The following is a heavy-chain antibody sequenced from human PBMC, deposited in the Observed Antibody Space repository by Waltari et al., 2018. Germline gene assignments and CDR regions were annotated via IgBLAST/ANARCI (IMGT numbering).Heavy chain of an antibody. CDR2: IGSTGDVR. CDR3: VRRLRWSRAY. Sequence: EVQLVESGGGLVQPGGSLRLSCAAFGFTFSVYEMNWVRQAPGKGREWVSYIGSTGDVRYYADSVKGRFTISRDNAKNSLFLHLSSLTGEDTAVYYCVRRLRWSRAYWGQGTPVTVSS. D-gene: IGHD4-17*01. V-gene: IGHV3-48*03. J-gene: IGHJ4*02. CDR1: GFTFSVYE.